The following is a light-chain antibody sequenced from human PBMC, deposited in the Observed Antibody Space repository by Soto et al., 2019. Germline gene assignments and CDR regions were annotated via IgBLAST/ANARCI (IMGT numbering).Light chain of an antibody. CDR1: SSNIGAGYD. J-gene: IGLJ1*01. CDR3: QSDDSSLSGSCV. V-gene: IGLV1-40*01. Sequence: QSVLTQAPSVSGAPGQRVTISCTGSSSNIGAGYDVHWYQQLPGTAPKLLIYDNNNRPSAVPDRFSGSKPGTSASLAITGLQDEDEADYYCQSDDSSLSGSCVFGTGTKVTVL. CDR2: DNN.